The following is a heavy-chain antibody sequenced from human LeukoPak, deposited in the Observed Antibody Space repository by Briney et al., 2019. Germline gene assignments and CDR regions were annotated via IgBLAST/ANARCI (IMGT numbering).Heavy chain of an antibody. J-gene: IGHJ4*02. V-gene: IGHV4-59*08. D-gene: IGHD6-13*01. CDR2: IYYSGST. CDR1: GGSISSYY. CDR3: ARQWGSSWPTLEIRYLDY. Sequence: SETLSLTCTVSGGSISSYYWSWIRQPPGKGLEWIGYIYYSGSTNYNPSLKSRVTISVDTSKNQFSLKLSSVTAADTAMYYCARQWGSSWPTLEIRYLDYWGQGTLVTVSS.